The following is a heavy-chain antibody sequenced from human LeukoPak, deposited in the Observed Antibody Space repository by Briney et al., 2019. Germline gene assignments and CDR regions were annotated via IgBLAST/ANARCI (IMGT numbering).Heavy chain of an antibody. CDR1: GGSISSYY. Sequence: SETLSLTCTVSGGSISSYYWSWIRQPAGKGLEWIGRIYTSGSTNYNPSLKSRVTMSVDTSKNQFSLKLSSVTAADTAVYYCARGVYCSSTSCYLYYYYMDGWGKGTTVTVSS. J-gene: IGHJ6*03. CDR3: ARGVYCSSTSCYLYYYYMDG. V-gene: IGHV4-4*07. D-gene: IGHD2-2*01. CDR2: IYTSGST.